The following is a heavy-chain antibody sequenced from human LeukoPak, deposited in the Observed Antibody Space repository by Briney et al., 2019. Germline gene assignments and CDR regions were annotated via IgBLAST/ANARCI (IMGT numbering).Heavy chain of an antibody. Sequence: SETLSLTCTVSGGSISSSSYYWGWIRQPPGKGLEWIGSIYYSGSTYYNPSLKSRVTISVDTSKNQFSLKLSSVTAADTAVYYCARNLWFGEGDLDYWGQGTLVTVSS. J-gene: IGHJ4*02. CDR2: IYYSGST. D-gene: IGHD3-10*01. CDR3: ARNLWFGEGDLDY. V-gene: IGHV4-39*01. CDR1: GGSISSSSYY.